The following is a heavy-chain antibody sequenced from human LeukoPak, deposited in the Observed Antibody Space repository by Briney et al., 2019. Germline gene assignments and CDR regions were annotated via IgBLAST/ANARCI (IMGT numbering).Heavy chain of an antibody. J-gene: IGHJ6*02. CDR1: GYTFTSYD. D-gene: IGHD3-3*01. V-gene: IGHV1-18*01. Sequence: ASVKVSCKASGYTFTSYDISWVRQAPGQGLEWMGWISAYNGNTNYAQKLRGRVTMTTDTSTSTAYMELRSLRSDDTAVYYCARDDPSPYYDFWSGYRGPNGMDVWGQGTTVTVSS. CDR2: ISAYNGNT. CDR3: ARDDPSPYYDFWSGYRGPNGMDV.